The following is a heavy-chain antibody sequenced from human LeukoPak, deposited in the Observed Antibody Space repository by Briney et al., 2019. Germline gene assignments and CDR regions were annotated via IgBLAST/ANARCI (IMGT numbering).Heavy chain of an antibody. CDR2: IYYSGST. CDR1: GGSISSYY. J-gene: IGHJ4*02. CDR3: ARDMVV. D-gene: IGHD2-21*01. Sequence: PSETLSLTCTVSGGSISSYYWSWIRQPPGKGLEWIGYIYYSGSTNYNPSLKSRVTISVDTSKNQFSLKLSSVTAADTAVYYCARDMVVGGQGTLVTVSS. V-gene: IGHV4-59*12.